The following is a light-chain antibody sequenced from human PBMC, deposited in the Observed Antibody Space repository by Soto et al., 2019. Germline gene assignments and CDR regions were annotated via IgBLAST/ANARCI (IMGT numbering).Light chain of an antibody. J-gene: IGLJ2*01. CDR2: DVS. V-gene: IGLV2-14*03. CDR3: SSYTISIALV. Sequence: QSALTQPASVSGSPGQSITISCTGTSSDVGGYNYVSWYQQHPGKAPKLMIYDVSNRPSGVSNRFSGSKSGNTASLTISGLQAEDEGDYYCSSYTISIALVFGGGTKLTVL. CDR1: SSDVGGYNY.